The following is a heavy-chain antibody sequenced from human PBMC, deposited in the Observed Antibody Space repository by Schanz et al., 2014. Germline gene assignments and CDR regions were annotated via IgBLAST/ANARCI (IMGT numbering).Heavy chain of an antibody. CDR2: INTNTGNP. CDR3: ARRGIRGVFSSFDY. V-gene: IGHV7-4-1*02. D-gene: IGHD3-10*01. J-gene: IGHJ4*02. CDR1: GYNFTTYT. Sequence: QVQLVQSGSELTRPGASVKVSCKASGYNFTTYTMNWVRQAPGQGLEWMGWINTNTGNPTYAQGFTGRFVFSLDTSVNTAYLQISRPEADDTAVYYCARRGIRGVFSSFDYWGLGTLVTVSS.